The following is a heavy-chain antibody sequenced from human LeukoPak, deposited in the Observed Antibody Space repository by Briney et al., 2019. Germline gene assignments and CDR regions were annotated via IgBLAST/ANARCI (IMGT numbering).Heavy chain of an antibody. V-gene: IGHV5-51*01. CDR2: IYPGDSDT. D-gene: IGHD5-24*01. J-gene: IGHJ3*02. Sequence: GESLKISCKASGYSFTSYWIVWVRQMPGKGLEWMGVIYPGDSDTTYSPSFQGQVTISADKSISTAYLQWSSVKASDTAMYYCARRGCGGDGYCDAFDIWGQGTMVTVSS. CDR3: ARRGCGGDGYCDAFDI. CDR1: GYSFTSYW.